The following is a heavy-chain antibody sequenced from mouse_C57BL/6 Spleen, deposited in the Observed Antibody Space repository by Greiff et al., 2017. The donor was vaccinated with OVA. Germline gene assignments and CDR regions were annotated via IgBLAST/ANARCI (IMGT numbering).Heavy chain of an antibody. CDR2: IWSDGST. D-gene: IGHD4-1*01. CDR1: GFSLTSYG. V-gene: IGHV2-6*03. J-gene: IGHJ4*01. Sequence: QVQLQQSGPGLVAPSQSLSITCTVSGFSLTSYGVHWVRQPPGKGLEWLVVIWSDGSTTYNSALKSRLSISKDNSKSQVFLKMNSLQTDDTAMYYCARNWDVYYAMDYWGQGTSVTVSS. CDR3: ARNWDVYYAMDY.